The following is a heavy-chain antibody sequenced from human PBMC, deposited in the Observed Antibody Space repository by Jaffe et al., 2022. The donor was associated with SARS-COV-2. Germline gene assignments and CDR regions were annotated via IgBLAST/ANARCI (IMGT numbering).Heavy chain of an antibody. J-gene: IGHJ6*02. CDR2: ISWNSGSI. D-gene: IGHD6-13*01. Sequence: EVQLVESGGGLVQPGRSLRLSCAASGFTFDDYAMHWVRQAPGKGLEWVSGISWNSGSIGYADSVKGRFTISRDNAKNSLYLQMNSLRAEDTALYYCAKDSNNIAAAAWDVLWGGMDVWGQGTTVTVSS. CDR1: GFTFDDYA. V-gene: IGHV3-9*01. CDR3: AKDSNNIAAAAWDVLWGGMDV.